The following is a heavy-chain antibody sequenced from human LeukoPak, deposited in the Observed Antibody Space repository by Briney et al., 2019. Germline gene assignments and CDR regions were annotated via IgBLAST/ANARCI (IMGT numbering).Heavy chain of an antibody. CDR3: AQRQGHAFDN. Sequence: GGSLRLSCAASSSYAMSWVRQAPGKGLEWVSTITSSGGRSYYADSVKGRFTISRDNSKSTLYLQMNSLRAEDTALYYCAQRQGHAFDNWGQGTLVTVSS. CDR1: SSYA. V-gene: IGHV3-23*01. CDR2: ITSSGGRS. J-gene: IGHJ4*02.